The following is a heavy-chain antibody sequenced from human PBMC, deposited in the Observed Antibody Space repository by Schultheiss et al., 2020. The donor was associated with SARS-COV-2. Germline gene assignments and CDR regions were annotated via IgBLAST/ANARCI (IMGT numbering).Heavy chain of an antibody. Sequence: GGSLRLSCAASGFTFSSYAMHWVRQAPGKGLEWVAVISYDGSNKYYADSVKGRFTISRDNSKNTLYLQMNSLRAEDTAVYYCARGGDIVVVVAATPYGMDVWGQGTTVTVSS. D-gene: IGHD2-15*01. J-gene: IGHJ6*02. CDR3: ARGGDIVVVVAATPYGMDV. CDR2: ISYDGSNK. V-gene: IGHV3-30-3*01. CDR1: GFTFSSYA.